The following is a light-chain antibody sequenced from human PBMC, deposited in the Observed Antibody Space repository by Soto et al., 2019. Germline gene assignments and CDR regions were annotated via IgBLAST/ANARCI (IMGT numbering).Light chain of an antibody. V-gene: IGLV2-23*02. Sequence: QSALTQPASVSGSPGQSITISCTGPSSDVGSYNVVSWYQQHPGKAPKLILYEVNERPSGVSNRFSASKSVNTASLTISGLQAEDEADYYCCSYAGSSTHYVFGTGTKLTVL. CDR1: SSDVGSYNV. J-gene: IGLJ1*01. CDR2: EVN. CDR3: CSYAGSSTHYV.